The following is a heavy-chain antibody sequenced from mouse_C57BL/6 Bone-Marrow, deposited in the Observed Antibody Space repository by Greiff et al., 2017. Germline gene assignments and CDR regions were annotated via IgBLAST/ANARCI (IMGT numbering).Heavy chain of an antibody. CDR3: ARQDHYSAMDY. CDR1: GFTFSDYY. CDR2: ISNGGGST. J-gene: IGHJ4*01. V-gene: IGHV5-12*01. Sequence: EVKLVESGGGLVQPGGSLKLSCAASGFTFSDYYMYWVRQTPEKRLEWVAYISNGGGSTYYPDTVKGRFTISRDNAKNTLYLQMSRLKSEDTAMYYCARQDHYSAMDYWGQGTSGTVSS.